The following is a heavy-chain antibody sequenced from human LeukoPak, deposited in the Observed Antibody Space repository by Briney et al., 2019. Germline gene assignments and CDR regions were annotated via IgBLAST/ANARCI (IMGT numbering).Heavy chain of an antibody. J-gene: IGHJ5*02. CDR3: ARVSAAAGEDRVFDP. CDR1: GGSFSGYY. CDR2: INHSGST. Sequence: SETLSLTCAVYGGSFSGYYWSWIRQPPGKGLEWIGEINHSGSTNYNPSLKSRVTISVDTSKNQFSLKLSSVTAADTAVYYCARVSAAAGEDRVFDPWGQGTLVTVSS. D-gene: IGHD6-13*01. V-gene: IGHV4-34*01.